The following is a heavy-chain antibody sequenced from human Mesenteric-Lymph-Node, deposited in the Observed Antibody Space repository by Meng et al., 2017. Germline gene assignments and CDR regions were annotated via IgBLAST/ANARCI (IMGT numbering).Heavy chain of an antibody. CDR3: ARAHSSSWYLGWFDP. V-gene: IGHV4-31*03. Sequence: QGQLQESGPGLVQPSQTLSLTCTVSGGSISSGGYYWSWIRQHPWKGLEWIGYIHSSGSTYYNPSLRSRLTISVDTSKNQFSLKLSSVTAADTAVYYCARAHSSSWYLGWFDPWGQGTLVTVSS. CDR2: IHSSGST. CDR1: GGSISSGGYY. J-gene: IGHJ5*02. D-gene: IGHD6-13*01.